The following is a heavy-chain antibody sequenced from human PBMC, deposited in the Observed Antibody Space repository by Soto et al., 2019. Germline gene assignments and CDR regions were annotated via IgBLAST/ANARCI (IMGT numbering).Heavy chain of an antibody. CDR3: AREVAAAGDNYYYFDY. Sequence: QVQLVQSGAEVKKPGSSMKVSCKASGGTFSSYAISWVRQAPGQGLEWMGGIIPIFGTANYAQKFQGRVTITADESTSTAYMELSSLRSEDTAVYYCAREVAAAGDNYYYFDYWGQGTLVTVSS. V-gene: IGHV1-69*01. CDR1: GGTFSSYA. CDR2: IIPIFGTA. J-gene: IGHJ4*02. D-gene: IGHD6-13*01.